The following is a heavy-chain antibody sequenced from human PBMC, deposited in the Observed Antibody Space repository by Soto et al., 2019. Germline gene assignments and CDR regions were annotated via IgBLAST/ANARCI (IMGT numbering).Heavy chain of an antibody. CDR2: ISSSSDYI. V-gene: IGHV3-21*06. CDR3: ARARVYATGPLDF. CDR1: GFTFTSYT. J-gene: IGHJ4*02. Sequence: PGGSLRLSCAASGFTFTSYTRNWVRQAPGKGLEWVSSISSSSDYIYYADSMKGRVTISRDNAKNSLFLDMNSLTGEDTAVYYCARARVYATGPLDFWGQGTMVTVSS. D-gene: IGHD6-13*01.